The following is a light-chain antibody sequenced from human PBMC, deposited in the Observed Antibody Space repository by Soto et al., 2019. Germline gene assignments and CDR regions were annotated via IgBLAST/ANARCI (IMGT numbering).Light chain of an antibody. CDR1: SSDVGSYNV. CDR2: EVT. CDR3: CSSGGTNPTYV. Sequence: QSVLTQPASVSGSPGQSITISCTGTSSDVGSYNVVSWYQQHPGKAPKLIIYEVTKRPSGVSDRFSGSKSGNTASLTISGLQAEDEADYHCCSSGGTNPTYVFGTGT. V-gene: IGLV2-23*02. J-gene: IGLJ1*01.